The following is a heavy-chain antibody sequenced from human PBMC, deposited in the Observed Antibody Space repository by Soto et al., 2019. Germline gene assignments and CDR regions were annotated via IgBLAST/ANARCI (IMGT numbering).Heavy chain of an antibody. CDR2: ISGSGGST. D-gene: IGHD3-10*01. V-gene: IGHV3-23*01. Sequence: PGGSLRLSCAASGFPFSSYAMSWVRQAPGKGLEWVSAISGSGGSTYYADSVKGRFTISRDNSKNTLYLQMNSLRAEDTAVYYCAKGLEVRGAYYYGMDVWGQGTTVTVSS. CDR1: GFPFSSYA. J-gene: IGHJ6*02. CDR3: AKGLEVRGAYYYGMDV.